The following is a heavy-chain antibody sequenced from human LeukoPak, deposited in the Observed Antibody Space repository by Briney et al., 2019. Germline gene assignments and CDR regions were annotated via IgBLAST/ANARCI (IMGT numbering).Heavy chain of an antibody. V-gene: IGHV3-9*01. CDR3: ARTIEMATISYFDY. CDR1: GFTFDDYA. J-gene: IGHJ4*02. D-gene: IGHD5-24*01. CDR2: INWNSGNI. Sequence: GRSLRLSCAASGFTFDDYAMHWVRQAPGKGLEWVSGINWNSGNIAYADSVKGRFTISRDNAKNSLYLQMNSLRAGDTAVYYCARTIEMATISYFDYWGQGTLVTVSS.